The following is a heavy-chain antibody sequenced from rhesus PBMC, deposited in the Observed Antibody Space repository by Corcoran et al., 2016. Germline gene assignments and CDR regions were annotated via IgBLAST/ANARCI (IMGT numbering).Heavy chain of an antibody. D-gene: IGHD6-13*01. Sequence: VQLVQSGAEVKTPGASVTLSCQATGYTFTAHAQHWRRQPPGKGLEWMGRVDPEDGETDYAQKFQDRVTITADMSTDTDYMELSSLRAEDTAVDYCARGGYSRGIDYWGQGVLVTVSS. CDR3: ARGGYSRGIDY. CDR1: GYTFTAHA. CDR2: VDPEDGET. J-gene: IGHJ4*01. V-gene: IGHV1-111*02.